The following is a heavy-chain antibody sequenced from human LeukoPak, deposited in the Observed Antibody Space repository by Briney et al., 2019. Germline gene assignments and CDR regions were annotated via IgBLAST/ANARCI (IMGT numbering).Heavy chain of an antibody. CDR2: IYTSGST. CDR3: ARDARHIVVVPAAAGYGMDV. CDR1: GGSISSYY. Sequence: SETLSLTCTVSGGSISSYYWSWIRQPAGKGLESIGRIYTSGSTNYNPSLKSRVTMSVDTSKNQFSLKLSSVTPADTAVYFCARDARHIVVVPAAAGYGMDVWGPGTTVTVSS. D-gene: IGHD2-2*01. J-gene: IGHJ6*02. V-gene: IGHV4-4*07.